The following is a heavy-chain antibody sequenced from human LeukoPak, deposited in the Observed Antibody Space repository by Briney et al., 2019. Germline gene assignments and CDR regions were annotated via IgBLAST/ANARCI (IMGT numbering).Heavy chain of an antibody. D-gene: IGHD5-24*01. CDR1: GYTFTSYD. Sequence: GASVKVSCKASGYTFTSYDINWVRQATGHGLEWMGWMNPNSGNTGYAQKVQGRVTMTRNTSISTAYMELSSLRSEDTAVYYCARGGPRWLQLKPFDYWGQGTLVTVSS. J-gene: IGHJ4*02. CDR3: ARGGPRWLQLKPFDY. V-gene: IGHV1-8*01. CDR2: MNPNSGNT.